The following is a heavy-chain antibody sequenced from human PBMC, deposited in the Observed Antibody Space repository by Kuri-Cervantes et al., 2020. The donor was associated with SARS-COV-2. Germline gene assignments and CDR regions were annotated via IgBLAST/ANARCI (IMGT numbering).Heavy chain of an antibody. J-gene: IGHJ4*02. V-gene: IGHV3-48*02. CDR3: STTWDH. CDR2: IDASGKSR. CDR1: GLTFSSRS. D-gene: IGHD1-14*01. Sequence: GESLKISCAVSGLTFSSRSMNWGRQAPGMGLEWVSHIDASGKSRYYIDSVQGRFTISRDNARNSLYLQMNSLTEEDTAVYYCSTTWDHWGQGTLVTVSS.